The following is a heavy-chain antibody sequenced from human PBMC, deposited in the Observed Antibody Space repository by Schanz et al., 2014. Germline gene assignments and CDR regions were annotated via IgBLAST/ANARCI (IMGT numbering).Heavy chain of an antibody. Sequence: QVQLVESGGGVVQPGGSLRLSCAASGFTFTNLGMHWVRRAPGKGLEWVAFIRYGSNQYYADSVTGRFTISGDNSKNTLFLQMNSLRVEDTAIYYCAKIWKAHHLTGRPGWSDGMDVWGQGTTV. D-gene: IGHD3-3*01. CDR1: GFTFTNLG. V-gene: IGHV3-30*02. J-gene: IGHJ6*02. CDR3: AKIWKAHHLTGRPGWSDGMDV. CDR2: IRYGSNQ.